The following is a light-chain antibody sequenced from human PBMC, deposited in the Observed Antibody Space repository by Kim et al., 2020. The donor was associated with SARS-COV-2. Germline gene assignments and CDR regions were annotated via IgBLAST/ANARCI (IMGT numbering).Light chain of an antibody. CDR3: QSYDSSLSGYV. CDR1: SPNIGAGYD. Sequence: RATIACTGSSPNIGAGYDVHWYQQLPGTAPNLLIYGNSNRPSGVPDRFSGSKSGTSASLAITGLQAEDEADYYCQSYDSSLSGYVFGTGTKVTVL. J-gene: IGLJ1*01. V-gene: IGLV1-40*01. CDR2: GNS.